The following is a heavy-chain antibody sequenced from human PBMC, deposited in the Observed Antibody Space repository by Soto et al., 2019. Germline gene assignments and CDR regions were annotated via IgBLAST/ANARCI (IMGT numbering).Heavy chain of an antibody. CDR2: IYYSGST. CDR3: ARVFGEVPAAISFYYYYGMDV. Sequence: SETLSLTCTVSGGSISSYYWSWIRQPPGKGLEWIGYIYYSGSTNYNPSLKSPVTISVDTSKNQFSLKLSSVTAADTAVYYCARVFGEVPAAISFYYYYGMDVWGQGTTVTVSS. V-gene: IGHV4-59*01. J-gene: IGHJ6*02. CDR1: GGSISSYY. D-gene: IGHD2-2*02.